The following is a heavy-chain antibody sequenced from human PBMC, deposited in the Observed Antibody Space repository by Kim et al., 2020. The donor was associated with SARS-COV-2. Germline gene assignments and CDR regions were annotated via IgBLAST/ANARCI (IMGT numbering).Heavy chain of an antibody. J-gene: IGHJ5*02. Sequence: GGSLRLSCTGSEFTFRDHTMGWVRQAPGKGLEWVGFVRSKFYGGTSEYAASVKGRFNISRDDSKRIAYLQMNSLQIEDTGFYYCTRGSYGYVNPPIDLWGQGTLVTVSS. CDR2: VRSKFYGGTS. CDR1: EFTFRDHT. CDR3: TRGSYGYVNPPIDL. D-gene: IGHD5-18*01. V-gene: IGHV3-49*04.